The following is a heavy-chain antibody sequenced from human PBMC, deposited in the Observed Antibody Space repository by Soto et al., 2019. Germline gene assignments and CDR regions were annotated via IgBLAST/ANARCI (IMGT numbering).Heavy chain of an antibody. V-gene: IGHV4-39*01. Sequence: QLQLQESGPGLVKPSETLSLTCTVSGGSISSSSYYWGWIRQPPGKGLELIGSMYDSGSTYYNPSLTSRFTISVDTSKNQISLKLSFVTAADTAVYYCARNYGDYVLDYWGQGTLVTVSS. CDR2: MYDSGST. J-gene: IGHJ4*02. D-gene: IGHD4-17*01. CDR3: ARNYGDYVLDY. CDR1: GGSISSSSYY.